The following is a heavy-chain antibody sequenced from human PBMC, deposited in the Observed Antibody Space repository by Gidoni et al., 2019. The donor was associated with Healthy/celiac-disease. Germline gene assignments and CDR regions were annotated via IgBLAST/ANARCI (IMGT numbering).Heavy chain of an antibody. CDR1: GGSISSYY. CDR2: TSTSGST. Sequence: QVQLQESGPGLVKPSETLSLTCTGSGGSISSYYWSWSRQPAGKGLEWIGRTSTSGSTNYNPSLKSRVTMSVDTSKNQFSLKLSSVTAADTAVYYCARDEAAAAGTLAFDIWGQGTMVTVSS. J-gene: IGHJ3*02. V-gene: IGHV4-4*07. CDR3: ARDEAAAAGTLAFDI. D-gene: IGHD6-13*01.